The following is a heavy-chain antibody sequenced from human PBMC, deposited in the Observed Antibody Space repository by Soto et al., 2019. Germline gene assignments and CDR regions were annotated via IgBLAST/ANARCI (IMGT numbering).Heavy chain of an antibody. V-gene: IGHV3-48*01. J-gene: IGHJ5*02. Sequence: EVQLVVSGGGLVQPGGSRRLSCAASGFTFSSYSMNWVRQAPGKGLEWVSYISSSSSTIYYADSVKGRFTISRDNAKNSLYLQMNSLRAEDTAVYFCARHPERIAEIGWFDPWGQGTLVTVSS. D-gene: IGHD6-13*01. CDR2: ISSSSSTI. CDR1: GFTFSSYS. CDR3: ARHPERIAEIGWFDP.